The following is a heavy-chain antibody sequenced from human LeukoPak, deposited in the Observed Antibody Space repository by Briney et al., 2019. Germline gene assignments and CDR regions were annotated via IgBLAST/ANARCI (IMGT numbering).Heavy chain of an antibody. V-gene: IGHV1-24*01. CDR3: ATQRSITMIVVVTFDY. Sequence: ASVKVSCKVSGYTLTELSMHWVRQAPGKGLEWMGGFDPEDGETIYAQKFQGRVTMTEDTSTDTAYMELSSLRSEDTAVYYCATQRSITMIVVVTFDYWGQGTLVTVSS. J-gene: IGHJ4*02. CDR2: FDPEDGET. D-gene: IGHD3-22*01. CDR1: GYTLTELS.